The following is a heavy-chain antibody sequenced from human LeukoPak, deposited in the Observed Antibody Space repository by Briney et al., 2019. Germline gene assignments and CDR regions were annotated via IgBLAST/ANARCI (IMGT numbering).Heavy chain of an antibody. CDR1: GFTVTSKY. J-gene: IGHJ4*02. D-gene: IGHD1-1*01. CDR2: IYRDGGT. CDR3: VTETWND. V-gene: IGHV3-53*01. Sequence: GGSLRLSCAASGFTVTSKYRSWVRQAPGKGLEWVSVIYRDGGTLYADSVKGRFTISRDNSKNTVYFQMNSLRPEDTAIYYCVTETWNDWGQGTLVTVSS.